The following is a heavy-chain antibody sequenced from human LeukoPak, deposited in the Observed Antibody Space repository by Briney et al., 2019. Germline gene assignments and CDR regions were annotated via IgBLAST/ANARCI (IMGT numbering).Heavy chain of an antibody. V-gene: IGHV3-30*18. CDR2: ISYDGSNK. CDR1: GFTFSSYG. J-gene: IGHJ4*02. Sequence: GGSLRLSCAASGFTFSSYGMHWVRQAPGKGLEWVEVISYDGSNKYYADSVKGRFTISRDNSKNTLYLQMNSLRAEDTAVYYCAKDRRILQWLGPPDYWGQGTLVTVSS. CDR3: AKDRRILQWLGPPDY. D-gene: IGHD6-19*01.